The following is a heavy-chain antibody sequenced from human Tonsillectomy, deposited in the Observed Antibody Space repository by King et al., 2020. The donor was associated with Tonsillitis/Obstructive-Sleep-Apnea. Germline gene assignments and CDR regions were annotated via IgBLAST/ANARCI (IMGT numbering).Heavy chain of an antibody. Sequence: QLVQSGAEVKKPGESLRISRKGSGYSFPTYWISWVRQMPGKGLEWMGRIDPSDSYTDYSPSFQGRVTISADKSLSTAYLQWSSLKASDTAMYYCARSDSSGYYLVAFDIWGQGTMVTVSS. D-gene: IGHD3-22*01. V-gene: IGHV5-10-1*01. CDR3: ARSDSSGYYLVAFDI. CDR1: GYSFPTYW. J-gene: IGHJ3*02. CDR2: IDPSDSYT.